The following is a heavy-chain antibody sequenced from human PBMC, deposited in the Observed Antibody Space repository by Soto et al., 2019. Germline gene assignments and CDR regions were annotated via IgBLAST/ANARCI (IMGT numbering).Heavy chain of an antibody. CDR1: GGAISSSSYY. D-gene: IGHD3-3*01. Sequence: QLQLQESGPGLVKPSETLSLTCSFSGGAISSSSYYLGWIRQPPGTGLEWIGSIYYSGSTYYNPSLKSRVTISVDTSTNPFSLTLSSVTAADTAVYYGATRFWSGYRLDAFDIWGQGTMVTVSS. CDR2: IYYSGST. CDR3: ATRFWSGYRLDAFDI. V-gene: IGHV4-39*01. J-gene: IGHJ3*02.